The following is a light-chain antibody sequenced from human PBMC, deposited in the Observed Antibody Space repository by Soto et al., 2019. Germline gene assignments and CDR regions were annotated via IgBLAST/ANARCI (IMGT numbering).Light chain of an antibody. CDR1: QGISSG. J-gene: IGKJ3*01. V-gene: IGKV1-12*01. CDR2: AAS. Sequence: DIQMTQSPSSVSASVGDRVTITCRASQGISSGLAWYQQKPGRAPKLLIYAASRLQSGVPARFSGSGSGTDFALTISNLKPEDFAISYCQQANRFPFTFGPGTKVDIK. CDR3: QQANRFPFT.